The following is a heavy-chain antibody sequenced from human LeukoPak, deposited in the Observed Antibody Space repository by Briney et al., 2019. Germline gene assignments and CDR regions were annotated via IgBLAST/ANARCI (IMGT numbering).Heavy chain of an antibody. CDR1: GFSFRSYE. CDR2: ITNSGSTI. CDR3: AVTGGIDH. V-gene: IGHV3-48*03. Sequence: AGRSLRLSCAASGFSFRSYEMSWVRQAPGKGLDWVSYITNSGSTIYYADSVKGRFTISRDNAKNSLYLQMNSLRAEDTGVYYCAVTGGIDHWGQGTLVTVSS. D-gene: IGHD7-27*01. J-gene: IGHJ4*02.